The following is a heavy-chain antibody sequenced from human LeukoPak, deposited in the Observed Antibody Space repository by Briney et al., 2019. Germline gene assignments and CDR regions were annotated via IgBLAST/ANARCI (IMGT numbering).Heavy chain of an antibody. D-gene: IGHD6-19*01. CDR1: GFTFSSYW. Sequence: PGGSLRLSCAASGFTFSSYWMHWVRQAPGKGLVWLSRIDSDGSSTNYADAVEGRFTISRDNAKNTLYLQMNSLRAEDTAVYFCARDSQLTSDWSLNWFDPWGQGTLVTVSS. V-gene: IGHV3-74*01. J-gene: IGHJ5*02. CDR2: IDSDGSST. CDR3: ARDSQLTSDWSLNWFDP.